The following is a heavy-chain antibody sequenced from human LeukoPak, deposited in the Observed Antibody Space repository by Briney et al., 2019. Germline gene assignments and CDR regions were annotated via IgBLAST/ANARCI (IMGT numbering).Heavy chain of an antibody. CDR1: GFTFSSYA. V-gene: IGHV3-30-3*01. CDR3: ARPLYYYDSSGFDY. CDR2: ISYDGSNK. Sequence: PGGSLRLSCAASGFTFSSYAMPWVRQAPGKGLEWVAVISYDGSNKYYADSVKGRFTISRDNSKNTLYLRMNSLRAEDTAVYYCARPLYYYDSSGFDYWGQGTLVTVSS. J-gene: IGHJ4*02. D-gene: IGHD3-22*01.